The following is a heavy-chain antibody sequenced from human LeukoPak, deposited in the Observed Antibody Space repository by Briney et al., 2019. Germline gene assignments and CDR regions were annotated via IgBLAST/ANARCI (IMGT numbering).Heavy chain of an antibody. J-gene: IGHJ4*02. CDR2: IKSKSDGGTT. CDR1: GFTFSTFSNAW. CDR3: TQGVAKAYS. V-gene: IGHV3-15*01. Sequence: PGESLRLSCAASGFTFSTFSNAWMSWVRQAPGKGLEWVGRIKSKSDGGTTDYAAPVKGRFTMSRDDSENTLSLQMNSLKTEDTAVYYCTQGVAKAYSWGQGTLVTVSS. D-gene: IGHD5-12*01.